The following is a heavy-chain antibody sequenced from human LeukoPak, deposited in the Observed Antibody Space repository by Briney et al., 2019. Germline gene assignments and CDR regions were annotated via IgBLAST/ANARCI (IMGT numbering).Heavy chain of an antibody. CDR3: AKGAGDVVLPAAILVYFQH. J-gene: IGHJ1*01. CDR2: ISGSGGST. V-gene: IGHV3-23*01. Sequence: GGSLRLSCAASGFTFSSYAMSWVRQAPGKGLEWVSAISGSGGSTYYADSVKGRFTISRDNSKNTLYLQMNSLRAEDTAVYYCAKGAGDVVLPAAILVYFQHWGQGTLVTVSS. D-gene: IGHD2-2*02. CDR1: GFTFSSYA.